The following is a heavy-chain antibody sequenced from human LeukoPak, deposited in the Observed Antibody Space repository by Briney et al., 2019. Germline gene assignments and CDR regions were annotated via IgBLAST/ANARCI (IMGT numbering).Heavy chain of an antibody. D-gene: IGHD6-13*01. CDR2: IYYSGST. V-gene: IGHV4-59*01. Sequence: SETLSLTCTVSGGSISSYYWSWIRQPPGKGLEWIGYIYYSGSTNYNPSLKSRVTISVDTSKNQFSLKLSSVTAADTAVYYCARGIAAAGIYNRFDPWGQGTLVTVSS. CDR1: GGSISSYY. CDR3: ARGIAAAGIYNRFDP. J-gene: IGHJ5*02.